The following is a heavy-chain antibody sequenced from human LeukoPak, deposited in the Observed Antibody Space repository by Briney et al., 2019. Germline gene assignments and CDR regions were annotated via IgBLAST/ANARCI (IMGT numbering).Heavy chain of an antibody. J-gene: IGHJ5*02. D-gene: IGHD3-10*01. Sequence: SVKVSCKASGGTFSSYAISWVRQAPGQGLEWMGGIIPIFGTANYAQKFQGRDTITADESTSTAYMELSSLRSEDTAVYYCARNGAMVRGVIIIGYNWFDPWGQGTLVTVSS. V-gene: IGHV1-69*01. CDR2: IIPIFGTA. CDR3: ARNGAMVRGVIIIGYNWFDP. CDR1: GGTFSSYA.